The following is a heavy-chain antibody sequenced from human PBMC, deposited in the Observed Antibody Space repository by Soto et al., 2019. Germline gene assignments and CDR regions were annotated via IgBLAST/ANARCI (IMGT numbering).Heavy chain of an antibody. CDR1: GGTFSSYA. J-gene: IGHJ5*02. D-gene: IGHD3-9*01. CDR2: IIPIFGTA. CDR3: ARGVRYSLSNWFDP. V-gene: IGHV1-69*13. Sequence: ASVKVSCKASGGTFSSYAISWVRQAPGQGLEWMGGIIPIFGTANYAQKFQGRVTITADESTSTAYMELSSLRSEDTAVYYCARGVRYSLSNWFDPWGQGTLVTVSS.